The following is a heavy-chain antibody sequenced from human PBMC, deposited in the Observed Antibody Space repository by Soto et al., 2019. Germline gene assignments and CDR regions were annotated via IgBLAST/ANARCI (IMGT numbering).Heavy chain of an antibody. D-gene: IGHD6-25*01. CDR2: IYHSGST. V-gene: IGHV4-4*02. J-gene: IGHJ4*02. CDR1: GGSISSSDW. Sequence: QVQLQESGPGLVKPSGTLSLTCTVSGGSISSSDWWSWVRQPPGKGLEWIGEIYHSGSTNYNPSLNRRLTISVDKSKNQFPLKLPSVTAADTAVYYCARDKAADWGQGTLVTVSS. CDR3: ARDKAAD.